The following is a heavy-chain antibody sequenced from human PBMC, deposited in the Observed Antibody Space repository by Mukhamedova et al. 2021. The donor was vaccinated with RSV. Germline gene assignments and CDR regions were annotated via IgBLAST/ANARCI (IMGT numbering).Heavy chain of an antibody. J-gene: IGHJ5*02. D-gene: IGHD3-10*01. Sequence: SYAMSWVRQAPGKGLDWVSAISGSGGSTYYADSVKGRFTISRDNSKNTLYLQTNSLRAEDTAVYYCAKDPGFGELPIPHWFDPWG. V-gene: IGHV3-23*01. CDR3: AKDPGFGELPIPHWFDP. CDR1: SYA. CDR2: ISGSGGST.